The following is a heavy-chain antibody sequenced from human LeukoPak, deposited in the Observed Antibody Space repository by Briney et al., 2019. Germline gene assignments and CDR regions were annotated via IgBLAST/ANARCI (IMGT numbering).Heavy chain of an antibody. D-gene: IGHD6-13*01. J-gene: IGHJ5*02. CDR2: INHSGST. CDR1: GGSFSGYY. V-gene: IGHV4-34*01. CDR3: ARPQYSSSWYRKNENWFDP. Sequence: PSETLSLTCAVYGGSFSGYYWSWIRQPPGKGLEWIGEINHSGSTNYNPSLKSRVTISVDTSKNQFSLKLSSVTAADTAVYYCARPQYSSSWYRKNENWFDPWGQGTLVTVSS.